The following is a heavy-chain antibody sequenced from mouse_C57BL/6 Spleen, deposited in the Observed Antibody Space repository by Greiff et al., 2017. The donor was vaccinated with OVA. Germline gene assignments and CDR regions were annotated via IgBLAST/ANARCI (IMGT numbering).Heavy chain of an antibody. V-gene: IGHV1-42*01. CDR3: ARLGDYDGYFDY. J-gene: IGHJ2*01. CDR2: INPSTGGT. Sequence: EVQLQQSGPELVKPGASVKISCKASGYSFTGYYMNWVKQSPEKSLEWIGAINPSTGGTTYNQKFKAKATLTVDKSSSTAYMQLKSLTSEDSAVYYCARLGDYDGYFDYWGQGTTLTVSS. CDR1: GYSFTGYY. D-gene: IGHD2-4*01.